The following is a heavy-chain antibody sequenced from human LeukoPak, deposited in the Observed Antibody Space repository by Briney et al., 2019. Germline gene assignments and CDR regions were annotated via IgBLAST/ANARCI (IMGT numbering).Heavy chain of an antibody. J-gene: IGHJ4*02. D-gene: IGHD5-18*01. CDR2: INHSGST. V-gene: IGHV4-34*01. Sequence: SETLSLTCAVYGGSFSGYYWSWIRQPPGKGLEWIGEINHSGSTNYNPSLKSRATISVDTSKNQFSLKLSSVTAADTAVYYCARARGYSYGYYFDYWGQGTLVTVSS. CDR3: ARARGYSYGYYFDY. CDR1: GGSFSGYY.